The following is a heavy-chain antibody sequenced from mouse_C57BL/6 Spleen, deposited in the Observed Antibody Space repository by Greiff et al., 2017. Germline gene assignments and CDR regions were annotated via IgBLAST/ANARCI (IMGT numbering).Heavy chain of an antibody. CDR1: GYTFTSYW. D-gene: IGHD2-1*01. Sequence: QVQLQQPGAELVKPGASVKLSCKASGYTFTSYWMHWVKQRPGQGLEWIGMIHPNSGSTNYNEKFKSKATLTVDKSSSTAYMQLSSLTSEDSAVYYCARSVYGNYRAMDYWGQGTSVTVSS. CDR2: IHPNSGST. J-gene: IGHJ4*01. V-gene: IGHV1-64*01. CDR3: ARSVYGNYRAMDY.